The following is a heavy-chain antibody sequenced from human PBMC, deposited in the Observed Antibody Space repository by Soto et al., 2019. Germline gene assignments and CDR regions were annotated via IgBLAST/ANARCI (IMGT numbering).Heavy chain of an antibody. V-gene: IGHV3-30*18. Sequence: VGSLRLSCAASGFTFSSYGMHWVRHAPGKGLEWVAVISYDGSNKYCADSVKGRFTISRDNSKNTLYLQMNSLRAEDTAVYYCAKDVVVGATTGLGDYYYYYGMDVWGQGTTVTVSS. CDR1: GFTFSSYG. J-gene: IGHJ6*02. CDR3: AKDVVVGATTGLGDYYYYYGMDV. CDR2: ISYDGSNK. D-gene: IGHD1-26*01.